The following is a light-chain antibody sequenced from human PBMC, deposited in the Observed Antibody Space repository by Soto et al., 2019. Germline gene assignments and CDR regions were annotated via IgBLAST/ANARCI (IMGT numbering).Light chain of an antibody. CDR1: CSDVGTYTL. CDR2: EVN. V-gene: IGLV2-23*02. J-gene: IGLJ1*01. Sequence: SVLTQPASVSGSPGQSITISCTGTCSDVGTYTLVSWYQQHPGKAPKLVIYEVNKRPAGVSKRFSGSKSGDTASLTISGLQAEDEADYYCSSYAGAITFYVFGTGTKVTVL. CDR3: SSYAGAITFYV.